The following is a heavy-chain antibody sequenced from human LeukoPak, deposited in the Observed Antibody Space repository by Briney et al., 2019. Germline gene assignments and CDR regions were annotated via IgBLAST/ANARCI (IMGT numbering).Heavy chain of an antibody. CDR3: ARDSRLYGSGSYYSFDY. CDR2: ISYSRST. D-gene: IGHD3-10*01. J-gene: IGHJ4*02. Sequence: SQTLSLTCTVSGGSISSGDYYWSWIRQPPGTGLEWIGYISYSRSTYYNPSLKSRITISMDTSKNQFSLRLSSVTAADTAVYYCARDSRLYGSGSYYSFDYWGQGTLVTVSS. V-gene: IGHV4-30-4*01. CDR1: GGSISSGDYY.